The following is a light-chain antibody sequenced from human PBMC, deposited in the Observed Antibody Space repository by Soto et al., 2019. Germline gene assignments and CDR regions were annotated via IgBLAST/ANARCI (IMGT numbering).Light chain of an antibody. CDR3: QYYDKLAKAIT. V-gene: IGKV3-15*01. Sequence: VMTQSPATLSVSPGERATLSCTASQSINSNLAWYQQRPGQAPRLLIYGASTRATGIPARFSGSRSGAEFTLTISRLEPEDFAVYYCQYYDKLAKAITFGQGTRLEIK. J-gene: IGKJ5*01. CDR1: QSINSN. CDR2: GAS.